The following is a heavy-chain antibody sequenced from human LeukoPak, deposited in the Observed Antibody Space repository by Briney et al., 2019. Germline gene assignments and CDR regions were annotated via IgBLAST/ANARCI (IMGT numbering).Heavy chain of an antibody. Sequence: PGGSLRLSCAASGFTFSGHYMDWLRQAPGKALEWVGRITNNPKNYNMQYAASVTGRFTISRDESTNSLYLQMNNLKAEDTAVYYCARDTYTALDYWGQGTLVTVSS. CDR1: GFTFSGHY. CDR2: ITNNPKNYNM. D-gene: IGHD2-21*02. J-gene: IGHJ4*02. V-gene: IGHV3-72*01. CDR3: ARDTYTALDY.